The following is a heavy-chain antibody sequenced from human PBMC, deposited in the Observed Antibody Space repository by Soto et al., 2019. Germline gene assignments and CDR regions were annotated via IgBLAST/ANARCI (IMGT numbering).Heavy chain of an antibody. CDR3: ARDKTTGRYYYYGMDV. D-gene: IGHD4-17*01. CDR2: ISSSSSYI. J-gene: IGHJ6*02. Sequence: GGSLRLSWVGSPPTVSNYGMHWVRQAPGKGLEWVSSISSSSSYIYYADSVKGRFTISRDNAKNSLYLQMNSLRAEDTAVYYCARDKTTGRYYYYGMDVCAQGATVTVS. CDR1: PPTVSNYG. V-gene: IGHV3-21*01.